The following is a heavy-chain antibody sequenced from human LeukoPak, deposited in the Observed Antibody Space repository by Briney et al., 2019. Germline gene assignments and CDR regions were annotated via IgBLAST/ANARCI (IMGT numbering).Heavy chain of an antibody. CDR1: GYTVSSNY. CDR2: IYSGGST. J-gene: IGHJ4*02. D-gene: IGHD3-16*01. Sequence: GGSLRLSCAAPGYTVSSNYMSWVRQAPGKGPEWVSVIYSGGSTYYADSVKGRFTISRDNSKNTLYLQMNSLRAEDTAVYYCARARLPSIFDYWGQGTLVTVSS. CDR3: ARARLPSIFDY. V-gene: IGHV3-53*01.